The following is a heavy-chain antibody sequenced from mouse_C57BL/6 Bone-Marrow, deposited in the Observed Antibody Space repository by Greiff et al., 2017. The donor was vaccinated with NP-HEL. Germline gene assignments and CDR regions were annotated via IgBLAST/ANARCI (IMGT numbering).Heavy chain of an antibody. CDR3: AREGGGITTVVGDY. CDR1: GYSFTGYF. J-gene: IGHJ2*01. Sequence: EVQLQQSGPELVKPGDSVKISCKASGYSFTGYFMNWVMQSHGKSLEWIGRINPYDGDTFYNQKFKGKATLTVDKSSSTAHMELRSLTSEDSAVYYWAREGGGITTVVGDYWGQGTTLTVSS. D-gene: IGHD1-1*01. V-gene: IGHV1-20*01. CDR2: INPYDGDT.